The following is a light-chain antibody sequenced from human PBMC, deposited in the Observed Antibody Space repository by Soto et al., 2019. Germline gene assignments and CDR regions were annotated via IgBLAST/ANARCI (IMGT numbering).Light chain of an antibody. J-gene: IGKJ5*01. Sequence: DIQMTQSPSYLSASVGDRVTITCQASQDIRKYLDWYQQKPGKAPKVLIYDASNLETGVPSRFSGSGSGTHFTLTISSLQPEDFAVYYCQQYRDLPITFGQGTRLEIK. CDR2: DAS. CDR1: QDIRKY. CDR3: QQYRDLPIT. V-gene: IGKV1-33*01.